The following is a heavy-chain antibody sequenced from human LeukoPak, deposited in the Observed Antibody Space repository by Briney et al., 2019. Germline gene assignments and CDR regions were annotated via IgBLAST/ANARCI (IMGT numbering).Heavy chain of an antibody. D-gene: IGHD3-22*01. CDR3: ARITYYYDSSGYHYIDP. CDR1: GFSLSTSGMC. Sequence: SGPALVKPTQTLTLTCTFSGFSLSTSGMCVSWIRQPPGKALEWLARIDWDDDKYYSTSLKTRLTISKDTSKNQVVLTMTNMDPVDTATYYCARITYYYDSSGYHYIDPWGQGTLVTVSS. CDR2: IDWDDDK. V-gene: IGHV2-70*11. J-gene: IGHJ5*02.